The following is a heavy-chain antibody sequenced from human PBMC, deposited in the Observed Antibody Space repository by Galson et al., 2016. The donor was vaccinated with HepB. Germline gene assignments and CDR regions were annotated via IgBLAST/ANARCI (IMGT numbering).Heavy chain of an antibody. J-gene: IGHJ5*02. Sequence: SVKVSCKASGGTFRHYGLSWVRQAPGQGLEWMGGIIPRFGTTVYAQEFQGRVTLTADKSTNTVYMDMTSLTADDTAVYYCAPEGSWFDPWGQGTLVSVSS. V-gene: IGHV1-69*06. CDR3: APEGSWFDP. CDR1: GGTFRHYG. CDR2: IIPRFGTT.